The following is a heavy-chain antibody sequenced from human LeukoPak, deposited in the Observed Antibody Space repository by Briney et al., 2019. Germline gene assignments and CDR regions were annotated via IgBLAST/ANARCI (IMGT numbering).Heavy chain of an antibody. CDR2: IHYSGTT. CDR1: GGSFSGDY. CDR3: ARLGRKTTVVPPDFDY. D-gene: IGHD4-23*01. Sequence: SETLSLTCAVYGGSFSGDYWSWVRQPPGKGLEWIGYIHYSGTTNYNPSLKRRVTMSVDMSKNQFSLKLSSVTAADTAVYYCARLGRKTTVVPPDFDYWGQGTQVTVSS. V-gene: IGHV4-59*01. J-gene: IGHJ4*02.